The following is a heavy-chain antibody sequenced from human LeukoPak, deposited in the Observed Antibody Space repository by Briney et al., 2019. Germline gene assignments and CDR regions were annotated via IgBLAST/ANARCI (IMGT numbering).Heavy chain of an antibody. CDR2: IIPILGIA. CDR3: ASSVVATTYFDY. V-gene: IGHV1-69*04. Sequence: SVKVSCKASGGTFSSYAISWVRQAPGQGLEWMGRIIPILGIANYAQKFQGRVTITADKSTSTAYMELSSLRSEDTAVYYCASSVVATTYFDYWGQGTLVTVSS. CDR1: GGTFSSYA. J-gene: IGHJ4*02. D-gene: IGHD5-12*01.